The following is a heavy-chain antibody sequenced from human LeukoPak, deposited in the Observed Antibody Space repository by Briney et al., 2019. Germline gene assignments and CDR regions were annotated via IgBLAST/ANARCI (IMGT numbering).Heavy chain of an antibody. CDR1: GFTFSSYA. CDR3: AKSSSYYYDSSGYYSHAFHI. V-gene: IGHV3-23*01. Sequence: GGSLRLSCAASGFTFSSYAMSWVRQAPGKGLEWVSAISGSGGSTYYADSVKGRFTISRDNAKNSLYLQMNSLRPDDMALYYCAKSSSYYYDSSGYYSHAFHIWGQGTMVTVSS. D-gene: IGHD3-22*01. CDR2: ISGSGGST. J-gene: IGHJ3*02.